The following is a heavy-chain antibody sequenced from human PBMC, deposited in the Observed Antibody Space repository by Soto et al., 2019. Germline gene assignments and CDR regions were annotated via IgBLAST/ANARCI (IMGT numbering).Heavy chain of an antibody. Sequence: GGSLRLSCAASGFTFDNYWMTWVRQAPGKGLEWVANIKQDGSDKYYVDSVKGRFTISRDNAKKSLFLQMNNLRAEDTAVYFCVRGTSSLYNTAWYFAFDSWGQGTMVTVSS. CDR2: IKQDGSDK. J-gene: IGHJ3*01. D-gene: IGHD6-19*01. CDR3: VRGTSSLYNTAWYFAFDS. CDR1: GFTFDNYW. V-gene: IGHV3-7*01.